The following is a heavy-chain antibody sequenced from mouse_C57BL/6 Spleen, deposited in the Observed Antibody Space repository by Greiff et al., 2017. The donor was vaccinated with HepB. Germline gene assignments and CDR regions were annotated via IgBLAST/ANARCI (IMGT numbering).Heavy chain of an antibody. CDR2: IYPGDGDT. V-gene: IGHV1-82*01. J-gene: IGHJ2*01. Sequence: VKLQESGPELVKPGASVKISCKASGYAFSSSWMHWVKQRPGKGLEWIGRIYPGDGDTNYNGKFKGKATLTADKSSSTAYMQLSSLTSEDSAVYFCARELYFDYWGQGTTLTVST. CDR1: GYAFSSSW. CDR3: ARELYFDY.